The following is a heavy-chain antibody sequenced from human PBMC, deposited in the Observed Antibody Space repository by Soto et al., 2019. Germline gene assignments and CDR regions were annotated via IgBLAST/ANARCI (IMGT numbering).Heavy chain of an antibody. V-gene: IGHV2-5*02. CDR2: IYWDDDK. CDR3: AHTRYCTNCVCYGSSFAFDI. Sequence: QITLKESGPTLVKPTQTLTLTCTFSGFSLSTSGVGVGWIRQPPGKALEWLALIYWDDDKRYSPSLKSRLTITKDTSKNQVVLTMTNMDPVDTATYYCAHTRYCTNCVCYGSSFAFDIWGQGTMVTVSS. CDR1: GFSLSTSGVG. J-gene: IGHJ3*02. D-gene: IGHD2-8*01.